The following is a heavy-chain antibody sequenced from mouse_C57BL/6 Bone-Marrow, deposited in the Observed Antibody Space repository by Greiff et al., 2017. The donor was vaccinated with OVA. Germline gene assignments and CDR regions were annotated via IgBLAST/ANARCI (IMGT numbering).Heavy chain of an antibody. D-gene: IGHD1-1*01. V-gene: IGHV1-7*01. CDR3: ARWSIYYYGSSYYYAMDY. Sequence: VQLQQSGAELAKPGASVKLSCKASGYTFTSYWMHWVKQRPGQGLEWIGYINPSSGYTKYNQKFKDKATLTADKSSSTAYMQLSSLTYEDSAVYYCARWSIYYYGSSYYYAMDYWGQGTSVTVAS. CDR2: INPSSGYT. J-gene: IGHJ4*01. CDR1: GYTFTSYW.